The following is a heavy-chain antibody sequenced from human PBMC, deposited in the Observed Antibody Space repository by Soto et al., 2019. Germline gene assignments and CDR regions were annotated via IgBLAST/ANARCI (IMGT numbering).Heavy chain of an antibody. CDR3: ARGRIVPFDI. CDR1: GGYISSGGYY. CDR2: IYYSGST. J-gene: IGHJ3*02. V-gene: IGHV4-31*03. Sequence: SETLSLTCTVSGGYISSGGYYWSWIRQHPGKGLEWIGYIYYSGSTYYNPSLKSRVTISVDTSKNQFSLKLSSVTAADTAVYYCARGRIVPFDIWGQGTMVTVSS. D-gene: IGHD2-2*01.